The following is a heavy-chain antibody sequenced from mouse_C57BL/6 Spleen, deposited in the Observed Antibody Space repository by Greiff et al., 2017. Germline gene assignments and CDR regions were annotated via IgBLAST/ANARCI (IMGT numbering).Heavy chain of an antibody. CDR1: GFSLTSYG. CDR2: IWSGGST. D-gene: IGHD2-3*01. J-gene: IGHJ3*01. CDR3: AKSDGYYDWFAY. Sequence: QVQLKESGPGLVQPSQSLSITCTVSGFSLTSYGVHWVRQSPGKGLEWLGVIWSGGSTDNNAAFMSRLSITKDNSKSQVFFKMNSLQADDTAIYXCAKSDGYYDWFAYWGQGTLVTVSA. V-gene: IGHV2-5*01.